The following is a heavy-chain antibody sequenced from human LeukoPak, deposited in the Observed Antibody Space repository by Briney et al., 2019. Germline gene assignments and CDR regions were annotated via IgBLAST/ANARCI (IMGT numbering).Heavy chain of an antibody. CDR1: GYTFTSYG. D-gene: IGHD4/OR15-4a*01. CDR2: ISAYNGNT. V-gene: IGHV1-18*01. Sequence: ASVKVSCKASGYTFTSYGISWVRQAPGQGLEWMGWISAYNGNTNYAQKLQGRVTMTTDTSTSTAYMELRSLRSDDTAVYYCARREGATNYGNHDAFDIWGQGTMVTVSS. J-gene: IGHJ3*02. CDR3: ARREGATNYGNHDAFDI.